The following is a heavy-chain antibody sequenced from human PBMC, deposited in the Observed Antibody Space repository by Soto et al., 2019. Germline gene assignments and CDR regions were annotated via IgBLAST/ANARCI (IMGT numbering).Heavy chain of an antibody. CDR2: ISGSGGHT. CDR1: GFTFGSYA. J-gene: IGHJ5*01. CDR3: AKYFRLAVVAVVTENWFDS. Sequence: EVQLLESGGAVVQPGGSLTISCEASGFTFGSYAVSWVRQAPGKGLEWVSAISGSGGHTHYSDSVKGRFIISRDNSKSTRSLQMTSLRADASAIYDCAKYFRLAVVAVVTENWFDSWGQGTLVTVSS. V-gene: IGHV3-23*01. D-gene: IGHD2-15*01.